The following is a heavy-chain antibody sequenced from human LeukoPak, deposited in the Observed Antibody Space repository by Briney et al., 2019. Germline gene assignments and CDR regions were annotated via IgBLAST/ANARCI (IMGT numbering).Heavy chain of an antibody. D-gene: IGHD3-16*01. CDR3: ARDYVAY. J-gene: IGHJ4*02. CDR2: IKEDGTGK. CDR1: GFTFSTYW. V-gene: IGHV3-7*04. Sequence: GSLRLSCAASGFTFSTYWMSWVRQAPGKGLEWLANIKEDGTGKNHVDSVKGRFTISRDNAKNSLYLQMNGLRAEDTAVYYCARDYVAYWGQGTLVTVSS.